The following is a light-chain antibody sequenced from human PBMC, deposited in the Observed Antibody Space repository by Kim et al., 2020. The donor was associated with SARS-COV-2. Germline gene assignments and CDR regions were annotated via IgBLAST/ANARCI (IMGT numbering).Light chain of an antibody. J-gene: IGKJ2*01. Sequence: DIQMTQSPSSLSASVGDRVTITCRASESISNYLHWYQQKPGEAPNLLIYSASNLASGVPSRFSGSASGTDFTLTISGLQPGDFATYYCHQSYRTPHTFGQGTKLGD. CDR3: HQSYRTPHT. V-gene: IGKV1-39*01. CDR1: ESISNY. CDR2: SAS.